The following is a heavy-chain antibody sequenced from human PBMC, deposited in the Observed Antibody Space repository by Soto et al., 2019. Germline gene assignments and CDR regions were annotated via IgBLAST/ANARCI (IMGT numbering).Heavy chain of an antibody. CDR2: ISAYNGNT. V-gene: IGHV1-18*01. J-gene: IGHJ4*02. D-gene: IGHD3-22*01. CDR1: GYTFTSYG. Sequence: AASVKVSCKASGYTFTSYGISWVRQAPGQGLEWMGWISAYNGNTNYAQKLQGRVTITTDTSTSTAYMELRSLRSDDTAVYYCARERRYDSSGYYFHIDYWGQGTLMTFYS. CDR3: ARERRYDSSGYYFHIDY.